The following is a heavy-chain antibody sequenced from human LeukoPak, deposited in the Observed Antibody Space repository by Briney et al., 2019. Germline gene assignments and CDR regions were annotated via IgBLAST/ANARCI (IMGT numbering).Heavy chain of an antibody. J-gene: IGHJ4*02. CDR1: GFTFSTKW. D-gene: IGHD3-22*01. V-gene: IGHV3-7*04. CDR2: INQDGSDQ. Sequence: GGSLRLSCAASGFTFSTKWMSWVRLAPGKGLEWVATINQDGSDQYYVDSVKGRFTISRDNAKNSLDLQMNSPRAEDTAVYYCARDYSSGRDFWGQGTLVTVSS. CDR3: ARDYSSGRDF.